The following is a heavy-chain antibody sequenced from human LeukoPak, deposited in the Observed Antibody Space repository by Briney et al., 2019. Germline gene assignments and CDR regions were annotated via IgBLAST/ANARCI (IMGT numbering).Heavy chain of an antibody. CDR1: GGSISSSSYY. D-gene: IGHD7-27*01. CDR2: IYYSGST. J-gene: IGHJ3*02. CDR3: ARGAELGTLGAFDI. V-gene: IGHV4-39*01. Sequence: PSETLSLTCTVSGGSISSSSYYWGWIRQPPGKGLEWIGSIYYSGSTYYNPSLKSRVTISVDTSKNQFSLKLSSVTAADTAVYYCARGAELGTLGAFDIWGQGTMVTVSS.